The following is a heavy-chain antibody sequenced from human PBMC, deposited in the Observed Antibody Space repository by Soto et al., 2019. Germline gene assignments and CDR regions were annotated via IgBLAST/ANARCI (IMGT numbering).Heavy chain of an antibody. CDR2: IWYDGSNK. CDR3: AREHYRNYVMEV. D-gene: IGHD4-4*01. V-gene: IGHV3-33*07. CDR1: EVIGVVYG. Sequence: PLRRSSRSAEVIGVVYGSYRVIQAQGKGLEWVGVIWYDGSNKYYGDSVKGRFTISRDNSKNTLYLQMSSLRAEDTALYYCAREHYRNYVMEVWGQGTTVTVSS. J-gene: IGHJ6*02.